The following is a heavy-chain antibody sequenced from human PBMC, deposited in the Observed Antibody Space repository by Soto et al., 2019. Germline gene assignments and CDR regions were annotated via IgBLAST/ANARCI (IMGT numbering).Heavy chain of an antibody. Sequence: GGSLRLSCAASGFTFSNAWMNWVRQAPGKGLEWVGRIKSKTDGGTTDYAAPVKGRFTISRDDSKNTLYLQMNSLKTEDTAVYYCTAGQWLEEAFDYWGQGTLVTVSS. CDR3: TAGQWLEEAFDY. J-gene: IGHJ4*02. CDR2: IKSKTDGGTT. V-gene: IGHV3-15*07. CDR1: GFTFSNAW. D-gene: IGHD6-19*01.